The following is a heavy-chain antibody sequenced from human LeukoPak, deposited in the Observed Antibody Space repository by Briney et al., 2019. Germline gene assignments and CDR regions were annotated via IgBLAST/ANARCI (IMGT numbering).Heavy chain of an antibody. CDR3: AKDTLRYYFDY. CDR1: GFTFSSYG. Sequence: GRSLRLSCAASGFTFSSYGMHWVRQAPGKGLEWVAVISYDGSNKYYADSVKGRFTISRDNSKNTLYLQMNSLRAEDTAVYYCAKDTLRYYFDYWGQGTLVTVSS. V-gene: IGHV3-30*18. CDR2: ISYDGSNK. J-gene: IGHJ4*02. D-gene: IGHD3-16*01.